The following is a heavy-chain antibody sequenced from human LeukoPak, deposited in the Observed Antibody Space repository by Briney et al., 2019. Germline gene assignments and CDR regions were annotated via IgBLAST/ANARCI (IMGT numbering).Heavy chain of an antibody. J-gene: IGHJ4*02. CDR3: ASFGPSRYFDY. CDR2: ISYDGSNK. D-gene: IGHD3/OR15-3a*01. V-gene: IGHV3-30*03. CDR1: GFTFSSYG. Sequence: GGSLRLSCAASGFTFSSYGMHWVRQAPGKGLEWVAVISYDGSNKYYADSVKGRFTISRDNSKNTLYLQMNSLRAEDTAVYYCASFGPSRYFDYWGQGTLVTVSS.